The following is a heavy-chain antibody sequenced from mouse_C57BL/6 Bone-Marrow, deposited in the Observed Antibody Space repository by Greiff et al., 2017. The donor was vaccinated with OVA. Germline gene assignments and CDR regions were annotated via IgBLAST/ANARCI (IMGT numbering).Heavy chain of an antibody. Sequence: VKLQESGPELVKPGASVKISCKASGYAFSSSWMHWVKQRPGKGLEWIGRIYPGDGDTNYNGKFKGKATLTADKSSSTASMQLSSLTSEDSAVYVGASGDDDYDGAWFADWGKGTLVTVAA. CDR2: IYPGDGDT. D-gene: IGHD2-4*01. CDR3: ASGDDDYDGAWFAD. J-gene: IGHJ3*01. V-gene: IGHV1-82*01. CDR1: GYAFSSSW.